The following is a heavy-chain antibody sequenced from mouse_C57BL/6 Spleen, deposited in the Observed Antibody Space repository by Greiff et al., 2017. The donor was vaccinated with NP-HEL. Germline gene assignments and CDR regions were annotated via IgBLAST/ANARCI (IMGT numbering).Heavy chain of an antibody. D-gene: IGHD1-1*01. CDR3: TSITTVVADAMDY. CDR2: IYPGNSDT. J-gene: IGHJ4*01. Sequence: VQLQQSGTVLARPGASVKMSCKTSGYTFTSYWMHWVKQRPGQGLEWIGAIYPGNSDTSYNQKFKGKAKLTAVTSASTAYMELSSLTNEDSAVYYCTSITTVVADAMDYWGQGTSVTVSS. V-gene: IGHV1-5*01. CDR1: GYTFTSYW.